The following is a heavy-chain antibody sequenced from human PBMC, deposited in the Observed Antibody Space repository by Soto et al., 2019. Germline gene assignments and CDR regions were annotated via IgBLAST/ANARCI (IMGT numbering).Heavy chain of an antibody. CDR1: GGTFSSYA. V-gene: IGHV1-69*01. CDR3: ARGGRIAAADYYYYGMDV. J-gene: IGHJ6*02. CDR2: IIPIFGTA. Sequence: QVQLVQSGAEVKKPGSSVKVSCKASGGTFSSYAISWVRQAPGQGLEWMGGIIPIFGTANYAQKFQGRVTITADESTSTGYMELSSLRSEDTAVYYCARGGRIAAADYYYYGMDVWGQGTTVTVSS. D-gene: IGHD6-13*01.